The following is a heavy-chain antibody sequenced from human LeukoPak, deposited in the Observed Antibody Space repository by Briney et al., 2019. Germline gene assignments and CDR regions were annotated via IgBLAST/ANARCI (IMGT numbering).Heavy chain of an antibody. CDR1: GFTFSSYA. V-gene: IGHV3-23*01. CDR2: ISGSGGST. Sequence: GGSLRLSCAASGFTFSSYAMSWVRQAPGKGLEWVSAISGSGGSTYYADSVKGRFTISRDNSKNTLYLQMNSLRAEDTAVYYCARVRDGFGEYYYYYYMDVWGKGTTVTISS. CDR3: ARVRDGFGEYYYYYYMDV. D-gene: IGHD3-10*01. J-gene: IGHJ6*03.